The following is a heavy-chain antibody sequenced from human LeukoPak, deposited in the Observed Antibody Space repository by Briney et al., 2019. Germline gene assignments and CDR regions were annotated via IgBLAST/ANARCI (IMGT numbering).Heavy chain of an antibody. V-gene: IGHV4-34*01. CDR2: INHSGST. Sequence: PSETLSLTCAVYGGSFSGYYWSWIRQPPGKGLEWIGEINHSGSTNYNPSLKSRVTISVDTSKNQFSLKLSSVTAADTAIYYCASQHYDYVWGTYPEFDPWGQGILIAVSS. CDR1: GGSFSGYY. D-gene: IGHD3-16*02. CDR3: ASQHYDYVWGTYPEFDP. J-gene: IGHJ5*01.